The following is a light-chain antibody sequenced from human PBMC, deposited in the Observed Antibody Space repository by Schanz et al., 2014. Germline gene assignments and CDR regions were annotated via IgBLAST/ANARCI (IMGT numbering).Light chain of an antibody. V-gene: IGLV8-61*01. CDR2: STN. J-gene: IGLJ3*02. CDR3: VLYVGSGIWV. Sequence: QTVVTQEPSFSVSPGGTVTLTCGLSSGSVSTSYYPSWIQQTPGRPPRTLIYSTNTRFSGVPDRFAGSILGNKAALTITGAQADDESDYYCVLYVGSGIWVFGGGTKVTVL. CDR1: SGSVSTSYY.